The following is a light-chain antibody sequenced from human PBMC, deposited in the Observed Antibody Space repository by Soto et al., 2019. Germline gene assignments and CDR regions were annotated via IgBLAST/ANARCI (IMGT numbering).Light chain of an antibody. V-gene: IGLV1-44*01. CDR3: AAWDDSLNYV. CDR2: SNN. J-gene: IGLJ1*01. CDR1: SSNIGSKT. Sequence: QSVLTQPPSVSGAPGQRVMVSCSGSSSNIGSKTVNWYQELPGTAPKLLIYSNNRRPSGVPDRFSGSKSGTSASLVISGLQSEDEDDYYCAAWDDSLNYVFGTGTKLTVL.